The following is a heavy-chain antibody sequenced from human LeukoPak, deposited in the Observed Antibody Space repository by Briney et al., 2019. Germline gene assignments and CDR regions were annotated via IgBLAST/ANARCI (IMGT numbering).Heavy chain of an antibody. CDR1: GCTFSSYA. J-gene: IGHJ3*02. D-gene: IGHD2-2*01. Sequence: SVKVSCKASGCTFSSYAISWVRRAPGQGREWMGGIIPIFGTANYAQKFQGRVTITADESTSTAYMELSSMRSEDTVVYCCARAPRECQRLWSAFDIWGQETMVTVS. CDR3: ARAPRECQRLWSAFDI. V-gene: IGHV1-69*13. CDR2: IIPIFGTA.